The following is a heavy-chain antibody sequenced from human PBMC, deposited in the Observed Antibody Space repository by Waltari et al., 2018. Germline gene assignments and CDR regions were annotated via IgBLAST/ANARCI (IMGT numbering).Heavy chain of an antibody. J-gene: IGHJ4*02. CDR1: GFTFSSYW. Sequence: EVQLVESGGGLVQPGGSLRLSCAASGFTFSSYWMSWVRQAPGKGLDVVANIKQDGSEQYYVDSVKGRFTISRDNGKNSLYLQMNSLRAEDTAVYYCARTFMVATWDYWGQGTLVTVSS. V-gene: IGHV3-7*01. CDR3: ARTFMVATWDY. D-gene: IGHD5-12*01. CDR2: IKQDGSEQ.